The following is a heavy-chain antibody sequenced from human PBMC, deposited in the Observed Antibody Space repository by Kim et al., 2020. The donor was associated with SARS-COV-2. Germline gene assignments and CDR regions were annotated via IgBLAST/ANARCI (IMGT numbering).Heavy chain of an antibody. V-gene: IGHV3-30*18. J-gene: IGHJ4*02. CDR2: ISYNGSII. D-gene: IGHD5-18*01. CDR1: GFTFSTYG. Sequence: GGSLRLSCAASGFTFSTYGMHWVRQAPGEGLEWVAVISYNGSIIYYADSVKGRFTISRDNSKNTVFLQMNSLKDEDTALYYCAKVKEAKIQLWTIDYWGQGTLVSVSS. CDR3: AKVKEAKIQLWTIDY.